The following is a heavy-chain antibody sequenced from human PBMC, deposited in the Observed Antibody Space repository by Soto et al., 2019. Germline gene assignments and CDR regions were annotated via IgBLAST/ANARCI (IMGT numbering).Heavy chain of an antibody. CDR1: GFTFSGSA. Sequence: GGSLRLSCAASGFTFSGSAMHWVRQASGKXLEWVGRIRSKANSYATAYAASVKGRFTISRDDSKNTAYLQMNSLKTEDTAVYYCTRHPPREGYSYGYYYYGMDVWGQGTTVTVSS. D-gene: IGHD5-18*01. V-gene: IGHV3-73*01. CDR2: IRSKANSYAT. CDR3: TRHPPREGYSYGYYYYGMDV. J-gene: IGHJ6*02.